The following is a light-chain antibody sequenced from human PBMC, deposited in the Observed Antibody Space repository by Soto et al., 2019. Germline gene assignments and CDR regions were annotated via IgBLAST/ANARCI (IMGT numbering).Light chain of an antibody. Sequence: IQMTQSPSSLSASVGDRVTITCRASQGIRSDLAWYQQKPGKAPNLLIYAASTLQSGVPSRFSGSGSGTDFTLTISSLQPEDFATYYCLHDYNYPRTFGQGTKVDIK. CDR1: QGIRSD. CDR2: AAS. CDR3: LHDYNYPRT. J-gene: IGKJ1*01. V-gene: IGKV1-6*01.